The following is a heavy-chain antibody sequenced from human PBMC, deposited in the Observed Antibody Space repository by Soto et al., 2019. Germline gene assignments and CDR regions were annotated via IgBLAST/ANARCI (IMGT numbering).Heavy chain of an antibody. CDR3: XXXXXXXXXXXXXX. CDR2: INTYNGNT. V-gene: IGHV1-18*01. CDR1: GYTFTRYG. Sequence: QVQLVQSGAEVKNPGASVKVSCKASGYTFTRYGIVWARQAPGQGLEWMGWINTYNGNTNYAQNVQGIVTLTTDTXXXXXXXXXXXXXXXXXXXXXXXXXXXXXXXXXXXXWGHGTTVIVSS. J-gene: IGHJ6*02.